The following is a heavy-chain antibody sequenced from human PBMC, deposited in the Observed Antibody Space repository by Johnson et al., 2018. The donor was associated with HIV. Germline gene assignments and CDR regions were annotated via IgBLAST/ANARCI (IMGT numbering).Heavy chain of an antibody. D-gene: IGHD5/OR15-5a*01. CDR2: ISYDGGNR. CDR1: GFNFNTYT. V-gene: IGHV3-30*07. J-gene: IGHJ3*02. CDR3: AKDRGYIVIDAFDM. Sequence: VQLVESGGGVVQPGRSLRLFCAVSGFNFNTYTMHWVRQAPGRGLEWVAVISYDGGNRYYADSVKGRFTISRDSSKNKRYLQMNNLRVEDTAVYYCAKDRGYIVIDAFDMWGRGTLVTVSS.